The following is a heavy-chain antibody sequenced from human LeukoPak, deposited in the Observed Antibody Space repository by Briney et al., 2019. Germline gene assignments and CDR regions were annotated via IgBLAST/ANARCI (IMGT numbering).Heavy chain of an antibody. V-gene: IGHV3-48*02. CDR3: ARDLYYGFDY. D-gene: IGHD1-26*01. Sequence: GGSLSLSCATSGFTFSSCSMHWVRQAPGKGLEWVSYISSSSSAIKYADSVKGRFTISRDNAKNSLYLRMNSLRDKDTAVYYCARDLYYGFDYWGQGTLVSVSS. CDR1: GFTFSSCS. CDR2: ISSSSSAI. J-gene: IGHJ4*02.